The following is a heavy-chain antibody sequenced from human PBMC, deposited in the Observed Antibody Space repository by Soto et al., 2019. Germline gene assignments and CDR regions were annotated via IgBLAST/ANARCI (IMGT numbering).Heavy chain of an antibody. CDR3: ARDPLSSFAMDV. CDR1: GYTFTSYA. V-gene: IGHV1-69*13. CDR2: IIPTFGRT. D-gene: IGHD3-10*02. J-gene: IGHJ6*02. Sequence: SVKVSCKASGYTFTSYAISWVRQAPGKGLEWMGKIIPTFGRTNYAQKFQGRLTISADDSTSTAYMELSSLLSEDTAVYYCARDPLSSFAMDVWGQGTTVTVSS.